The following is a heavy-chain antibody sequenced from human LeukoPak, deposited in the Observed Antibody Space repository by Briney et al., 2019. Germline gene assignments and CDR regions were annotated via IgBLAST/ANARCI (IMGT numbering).Heavy chain of an antibody. Sequence: SETLSLTCTVSGGSISSSSYYWGWIRQPPGKGLEWIGSIYYSGSTYYNPSLKGRVTISVDTSKNQFSLKLSSVTAADTAVYYCASSGYYYGPFDYWGQGTLVTVSS. J-gene: IGHJ4*02. V-gene: IGHV4-39*07. CDR1: GGSISSSSYY. CDR2: IYYSGST. D-gene: IGHD3-22*01. CDR3: ASSGYYYGPFDY.